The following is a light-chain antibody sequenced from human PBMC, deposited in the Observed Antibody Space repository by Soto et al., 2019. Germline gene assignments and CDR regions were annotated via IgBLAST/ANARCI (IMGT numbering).Light chain of an antibody. CDR2: DVS. Sequence: QSALTQPASVSGSPGQSITISCTGTSSDVGGYNYVSWYQQHPGKAPKLMIYDVSNRPSGVSNRFSGSKSGNRASLTISGPQAEYEADYYCSSYTTSGSLVFGGGTQLTVL. J-gene: IGLJ2*01. V-gene: IGLV2-14*01. CDR1: SSDVGGYNY. CDR3: SSYTTSGSLV.